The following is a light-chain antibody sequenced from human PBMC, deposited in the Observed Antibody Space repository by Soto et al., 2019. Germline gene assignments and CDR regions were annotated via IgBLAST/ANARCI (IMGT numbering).Light chain of an antibody. Sequence: EIVLTQSPGTLSLSPGERATPSCRASQSVSSNLAWYQQKPGQAPRLLVYGASTRATGIPARFSGSGSGTQFTLTISSLQSEDFAVYYCQQHNNWPLTFGGGTKVDIK. CDR1: QSVSSN. CDR3: QQHNNWPLT. V-gene: IGKV3-15*01. J-gene: IGKJ4*01. CDR2: GAS.